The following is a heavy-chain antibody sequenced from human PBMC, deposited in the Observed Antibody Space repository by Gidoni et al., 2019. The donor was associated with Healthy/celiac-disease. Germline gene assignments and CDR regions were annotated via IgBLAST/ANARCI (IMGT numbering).Heavy chain of an antibody. V-gene: IGHV3-15*07. Sequence: EVQLVESGGGLVKPGGSLRLSCAASGFTFSNAWMNWVRQAPGKGLEWVGRIKSKTDGGTTDYAAPVKGRFTISRDDSKNTLYLQMNSLKTEDTAVYYCTTGILWSFVLSDYPFDYWGQGTLVTVSS. CDR1: GFTFSNAW. CDR2: IKSKTDGGTT. J-gene: IGHJ4*02. CDR3: TTGILWSFVLSDYPFDY. D-gene: IGHD2-21*01.